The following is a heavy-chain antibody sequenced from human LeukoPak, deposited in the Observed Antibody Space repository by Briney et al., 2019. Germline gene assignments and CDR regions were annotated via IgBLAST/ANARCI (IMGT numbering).Heavy chain of an antibody. CDR1: GFTFSSYW. J-gene: IGHJ5*02. V-gene: IGHV3-7*03. CDR2: IKQDGSEK. D-gene: IGHD3-10*01. CDR3: AREGGYGSGTDEESWFDP. Sequence: GGSLRLSCAASGFTFSSYWMSWVRQAPGKGLEWVANIKQDGSEKYYVDSVKSRFTISRDNAKNSLYLQMNSLRAEDTAVYYCAREGGYGSGTDEESWFDPWGQGTLVTVSS.